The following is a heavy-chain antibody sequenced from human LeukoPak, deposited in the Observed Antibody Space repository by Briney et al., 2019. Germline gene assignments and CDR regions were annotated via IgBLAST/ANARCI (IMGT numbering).Heavy chain of an antibody. CDR2: IIPILGIA. CDR1: GGTFSSYA. CDR3: ARAGYSSSWYYWFEP. D-gene: IGHD6-13*01. V-gene: IGHV1-69*04. Sequence: SVKVSCKASGGTFSSYAISWVRQAPGQGLEWMGRIIPILGIANYAQKFQGRVTITADKSTSTAYMELSSLRSEDTAVYYCARAGYSSSWYYWFEPWGQGTLVTVSS. J-gene: IGHJ5*02.